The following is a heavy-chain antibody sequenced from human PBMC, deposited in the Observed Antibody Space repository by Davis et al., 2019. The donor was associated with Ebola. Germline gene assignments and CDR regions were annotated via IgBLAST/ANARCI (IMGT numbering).Heavy chain of an antibody. Sequence: ASVKVSCKASGYTFTNYGITWVRQAPGQGLEWMGWINPHNGNTNYAQNVQGRVIMTSDTATTTAYMEVGSLRSDDTAVYYCARTQFPTTSDHWGQGTLVTVSS. CDR3: ARTQFPTTSDH. J-gene: IGHJ4*02. CDR2: INPHNGNT. D-gene: IGHD1-1*01. CDR1: GYTFTNYG. V-gene: IGHV1-18*04.